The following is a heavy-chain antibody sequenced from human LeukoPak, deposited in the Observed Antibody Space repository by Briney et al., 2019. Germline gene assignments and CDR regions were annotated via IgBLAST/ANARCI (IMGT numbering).Heavy chain of an antibody. Sequence: GGSLRLSCAASGFTFSSYSMNWVRQAPGKGLEWVSHITASGTAMFYADSVKGRFAISRDNAKNSLYLQMNSLRDEDTAVYYCASSGSYRFDYWGQGTLVIVSS. J-gene: IGHJ4*02. CDR3: ASSGSYRFDY. CDR1: GFTFSSYS. CDR2: ITASGTAM. V-gene: IGHV3-48*02. D-gene: IGHD1-26*01.